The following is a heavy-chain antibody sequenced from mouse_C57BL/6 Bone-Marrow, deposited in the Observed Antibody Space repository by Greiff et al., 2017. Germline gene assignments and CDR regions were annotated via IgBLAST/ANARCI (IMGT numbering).Heavy chain of an antibody. J-gene: IGHJ1*01. D-gene: IGHD1-1*01. CDR1: GFTFSDFY. CDR2: SRNKANEYTT. V-gene: IGHV7-1*02. Sequence: EVNVVESGGGLVQPGGSLRLSCATSGFTFSDFYMEWVRQPPGKRLEWIAASRNKANEYTTEYSASVKGRFIVSRDTFQSILYLQMNALRAEDTAIYYCARDYYGSSYWYFEVWGAGTTVTVSS. CDR3: ARDYYGSSYWYFEV.